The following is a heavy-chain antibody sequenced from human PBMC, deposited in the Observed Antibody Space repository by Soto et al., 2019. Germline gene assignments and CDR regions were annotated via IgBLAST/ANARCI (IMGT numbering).Heavy chain of an antibody. Sequence: QVQLVESGGGVVQPGRSLRLSCAASGFTFSSYGMHWVRQAPGKGLEWVAVIWCDGSNKYYADSVKGRFTISRDNSKKTLYLQMNSLRAEDTALYYCARGDGYNQFDYWGQGTLVTVSS. CDR2: IWCDGSNK. J-gene: IGHJ4*02. CDR3: ARGDGYNQFDY. CDR1: GFTFSSYG. D-gene: IGHD2-21*01. V-gene: IGHV3-33*01.